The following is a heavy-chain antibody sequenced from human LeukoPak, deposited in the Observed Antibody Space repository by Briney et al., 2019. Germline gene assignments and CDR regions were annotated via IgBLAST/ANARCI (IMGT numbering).Heavy chain of an antibody. D-gene: IGHD2-2*01. J-gene: IGHJ4*02. Sequence: GGSLRLSCAVSGFTFSSYAMSWVRQAPGRGLEWVSTIGGSGITTSYADSVKGRFTISKDNSKNTLYLQMNSLRAEDTAVYYCAKGSGSTSSYYFDYWGQGTLVTVSS. CDR1: GFTFSSYA. V-gene: IGHV3-23*01. CDR3: AKGSGSTSSYYFDY. CDR2: IGGSGITT.